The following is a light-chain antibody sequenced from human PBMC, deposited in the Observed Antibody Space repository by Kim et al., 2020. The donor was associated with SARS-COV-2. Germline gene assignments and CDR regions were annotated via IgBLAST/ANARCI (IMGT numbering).Light chain of an antibody. V-gene: IGLV10-54*04. CDR3: SAWYSSLSAWV. Sequence: QTAPLNCTGNSNNVVNQCSAWLQQHQGHPPKLLSYMNNNRPAGISERFSASRSRNPASLTIIGLQVEDEADYYCSAWYSSLSAWVFGGVTQLTVL. J-gene: IGLJ3*02. CDR2: MNN. CDR1: SNNVVNQC.